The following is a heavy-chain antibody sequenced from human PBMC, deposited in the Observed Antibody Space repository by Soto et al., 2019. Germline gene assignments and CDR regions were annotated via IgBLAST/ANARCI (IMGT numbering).Heavy chain of an antibody. CDR2: IKPKSEGETA. Sequence: EMQLVQSGGGLVKPGGSLRLSCVASRFNFSAAWLNWIRQAPGKGLEWVGRIKPKSEGETADYTAPVRGRFTISRDDSQNPLHLQMNSLKTEDTAVYYYATVPYSNGPTWRLGVLVTVSS. CDR1: RFNFSAAW. J-gene: IGHJ5*02. CDR3: ATVPYSNGPT. V-gene: IGHV3-15*07. D-gene: IGHD6-19*01.